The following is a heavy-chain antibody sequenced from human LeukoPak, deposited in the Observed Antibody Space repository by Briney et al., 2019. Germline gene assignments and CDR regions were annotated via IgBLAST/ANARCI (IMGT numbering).Heavy chain of an antibody. Sequence: PSETLSLTCTVSGGSISSSTSYWGWIRQPPGRGLEWLGSIYYSGSTYYNPSLKSRLTISVDTSKNQFSLNLTSVTAADTAVYYCARDGRYFDWIDAFDVWGQGTMVTVSS. D-gene: IGHD3-9*01. CDR3: ARDGRYFDWIDAFDV. J-gene: IGHJ3*01. CDR2: IYYSGST. V-gene: IGHV4-39*07. CDR1: GGSISSSTSY.